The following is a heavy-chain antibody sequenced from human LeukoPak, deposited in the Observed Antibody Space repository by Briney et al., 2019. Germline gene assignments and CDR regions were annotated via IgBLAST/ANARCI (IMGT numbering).Heavy chain of an antibody. CDR3: ARQYGYSSGWYPFDI. CDR1: GGSISSSSYY. CDR2: IYYSGST. J-gene: IGHJ3*02. V-gene: IGHV4-39*01. Sequence: SETLSLTCTVSGGSISSSSYYWGWIRQPPGKGLEWIGSIYYSGSTYYNPSLKSRVTISVDTSKNQFSLKLSSVTAADTAVYYCARQYGYSSGWYPFDIWGQGTMVTVSS. D-gene: IGHD6-19*01.